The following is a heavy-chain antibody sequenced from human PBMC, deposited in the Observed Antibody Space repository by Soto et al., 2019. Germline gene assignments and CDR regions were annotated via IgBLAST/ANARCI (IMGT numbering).Heavy chain of an antibody. D-gene: IGHD3-3*01. V-gene: IGHV1-46*01. CDR2: INPSGGST. CDR3: ARDRVSGGYDFWSGYNPGPYYYYYGMDV. Sequence: GASVKVSCKASGYTFTSYYMHWVRQAPGQGLEWMGIINPSGGSTSYAQKFQGRVTMTRDTSTSTVYMELSSLRSEDTAVYYCARDRVSGGYDFWSGYNPGPYYYYYGMDVWGQGTTVTVSS. J-gene: IGHJ6*02. CDR1: GYTFTSYY.